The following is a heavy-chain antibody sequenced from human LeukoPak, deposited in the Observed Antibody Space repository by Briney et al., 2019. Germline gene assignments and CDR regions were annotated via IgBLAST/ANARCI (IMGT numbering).Heavy chain of an antibody. CDR3: ARDGIYGSGSYYEISWFDP. J-gene: IGHJ5*02. Sequence: ASVKVSCKASGYTFTGYYMHWVRQAPGQGLEWMGWINPNSGVTHYAQKFQGRFTMTSDTSISTAYMELSRLRSDDTAVYYCARDGIYGSGSYYEISWFDPWGQGTLVTVSS. V-gene: IGHV1-2*02. CDR2: INPNSGVT. CDR1: GYTFTGYY. D-gene: IGHD3-10*01.